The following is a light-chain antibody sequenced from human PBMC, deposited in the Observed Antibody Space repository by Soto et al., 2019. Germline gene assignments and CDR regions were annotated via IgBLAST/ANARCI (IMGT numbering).Light chain of an antibody. J-gene: IGKJ1*01. Sequence: DIVMTQSPDSLAVSLGERATINCKSSQSVLYSSNNKNYLAWYQQKPGQPPKLLIYWVSTREFGVPDRFSGSGSGTDFTLTISSLQAEDVAVYYCQQSYSSPQTFGQGTKVEIK. V-gene: IGKV4-1*01. CDR1: QSVLYSSNNKNY. CDR2: WVS. CDR3: QQSYSSPQT.